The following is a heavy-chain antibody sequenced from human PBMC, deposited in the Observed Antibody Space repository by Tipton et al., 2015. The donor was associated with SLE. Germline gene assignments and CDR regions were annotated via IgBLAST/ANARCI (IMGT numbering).Heavy chain of an antibody. CDR1: GGSISSSRYY. D-gene: IGHD2-2*01. V-gene: IGHV4-39*07. CDR2: IYHSGTA. Sequence: LRLSCTVSGGSISSSRYYWGWIRQPPGKGLEWIGSIYHSGTAYYNPSLKSRVTISVDTSKNQISLKLSSVTAADTAVYYCAGRRYQLLTWGQGTLVTVSS. CDR3: AGRRYQLLT. J-gene: IGHJ5*02.